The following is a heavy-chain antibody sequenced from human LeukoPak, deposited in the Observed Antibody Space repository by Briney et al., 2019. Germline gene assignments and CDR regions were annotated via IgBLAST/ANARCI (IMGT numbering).Heavy chain of an antibody. CDR3: ARDLLLRGLDY. CDR2: IFNSGST. V-gene: IGHV4-59*01. Sequence: PSETLSLTCTVSGYSITSYYWSWVRQPPGKGLEWIGYIFNSGSTNYNPSLKSRVTISVDTSKNQFSLRLSSVTAADTAVYYCARDLLLRGLDYWGQGTLVTVSS. D-gene: IGHD2-15*01. J-gene: IGHJ4*02. CDR1: GYSITSYY.